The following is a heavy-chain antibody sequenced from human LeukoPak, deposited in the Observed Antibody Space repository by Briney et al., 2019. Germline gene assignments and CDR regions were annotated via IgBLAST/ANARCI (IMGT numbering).Heavy chain of an antibody. CDR1: GFTFSSYW. Sequence: GGSLRLSCAASGFTFSSYWMHWVRQAPGKGLVWVSRINNDGSSTSYADSVKGRFTIFRDNAKNTLYLQMNSLRAEDTAVYYCARPTKEGSSWYWWFDPWGQETLVTVSS. CDR3: ARPTKEGSSWYWWFDP. D-gene: IGHD6-13*01. CDR2: INNDGSST. J-gene: IGHJ5*02. V-gene: IGHV3-74*01.